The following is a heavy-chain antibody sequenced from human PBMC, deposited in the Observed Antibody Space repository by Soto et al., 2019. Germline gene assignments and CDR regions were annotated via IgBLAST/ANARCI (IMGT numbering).Heavy chain of an antibody. CDR3: ARASDYYDSSGYPHFDY. J-gene: IGHJ4*02. CDR2: INAGNGKA. Sequence: ASVKVSCKASGYTFTSYAMHWVRQAPGQRLEWMGGINAGNGKAKYSQKFQGRVTITRDTSTSTAYMEPSSLRSEDTAVYYCARASDYYDSSGYPHFDYWGQGTLVTVSS. V-gene: IGHV1-3*01. CDR1: GYTFTSYA. D-gene: IGHD3-22*01.